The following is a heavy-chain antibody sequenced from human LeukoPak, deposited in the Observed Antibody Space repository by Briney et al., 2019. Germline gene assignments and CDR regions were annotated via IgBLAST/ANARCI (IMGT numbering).Heavy chain of an antibody. CDR2: INTNTGNP. D-gene: IGHD1-26*01. CDR3: ARDTGLGVGVLDY. CDR1: GYTFTSYG. V-gene: IGHV7-4-1*02. Sequence: ASVKVSCKASGYTFTSYGISWVRQAPGQGLEWMGWINTNTGNPTYAQGFTGRFVFSLDTSVSTAYLQISSLKAEDTAVYSCARDTGLGVGVLDYWGQGTLVTVSS. J-gene: IGHJ4*02.